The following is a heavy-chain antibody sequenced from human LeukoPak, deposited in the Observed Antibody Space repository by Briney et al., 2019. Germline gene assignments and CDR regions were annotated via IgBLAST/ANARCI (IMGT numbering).Heavy chain of an antibody. CDR1: GYSFSTYW. Sequence: GESLKISCKGSGYSFSTYWIAWVRQMSGKGLEWMGIIYPGDSDTSYSPSFQGQVSISADKSIDTAYLQWSSLKASDTAMYYCARLRPVGATISPIDYWGQGTLVAVSS. CDR2: IYPGDSDT. J-gene: IGHJ4*02. CDR3: ARLRPVGATISPIDY. V-gene: IGHV5-51*01. D-gene: IGHD1-26*01.